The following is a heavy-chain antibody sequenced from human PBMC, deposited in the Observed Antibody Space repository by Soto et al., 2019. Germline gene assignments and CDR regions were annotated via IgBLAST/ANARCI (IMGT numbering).Heavy chain of an antibody. V-gene: IGHV4-61*01. D-gene: IGHD6-19*01. Sequence: SETLSLTCSVSGASVSSGSFYWSWIRQPPGKGLEWIGFIYNNETFNYNPSLKSRVTLSVDTSKHQFSLKLSSVTAADTAVYYCARVPLRYSSSHNFDSWGPGALVTVSS. CDR2: IYNNETF. CDR3: ARVPLRYSSSHNFDS. CDR1: GASVSSGSFY. J-gene: IGHJ4*02.